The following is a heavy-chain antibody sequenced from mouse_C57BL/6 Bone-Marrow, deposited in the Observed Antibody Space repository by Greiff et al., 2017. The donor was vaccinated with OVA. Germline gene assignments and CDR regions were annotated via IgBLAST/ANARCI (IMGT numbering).Heavy chain of an antibody. D-gene: IGHD2-4*01. Sequence: VKLQESGAELVRPGASVTLSCKASGHTFTDYEMHWVKQTPVHGLEWIGAIDPETGGTAYNQKFKGKAILTADKSSSTAYMELRSLTSEDSAVYYCTRLGYDYRYFDVWGTGTTVTVSS. CDR1: GHTFTDYE. CDR2: IDPETGGT. J-gene: IGHJ1*03. V-gene: IGHV1-15*01. CDR3: TRLGYDYRYFDV.